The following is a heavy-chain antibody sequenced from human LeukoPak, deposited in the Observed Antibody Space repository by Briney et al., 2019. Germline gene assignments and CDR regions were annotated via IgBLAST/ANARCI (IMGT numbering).Heavy chain of an antibody. J-gene: IGHJ4*02. CDR2: ISAYNGNT. V-gene: IGHV1-18*01. D-gene: IGHD3-10*01. Sequence: ASVKVSCKASGYTFTSYGISWVRQAPGQGLEWMGWISAYNGNTNYAQKLQGRVTMTTDTSTGTAYMELRGPRSDDAAVYYCARNYGSGSYPPDYWGQGTLVTVSS. CDR1: GYTFTSYG. CDR3: ARNYGSGSYPPDY.